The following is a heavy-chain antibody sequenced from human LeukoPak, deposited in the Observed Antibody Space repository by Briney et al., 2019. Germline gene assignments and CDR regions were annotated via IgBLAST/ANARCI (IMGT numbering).Heavy chain of an antibody. CDR3: ARRSSGSPPYYFDY. Sequence: GGSLRRSCAASGFTFSSYWMHWVRQAPGKGLVWVSRINSDGSTTNYADYVKGRFTISRDNAKNTLYLQMNSLRAEDTAVYYCARRSSGSPPYYFDYWGQGTLVTVSS. V-gene: IGHV3-74*01. CDR1: GFTFSSYW. J-gene: IGHJ4*02. D-gene: IGHD1-26*01. CDR2: INSDGSTT.